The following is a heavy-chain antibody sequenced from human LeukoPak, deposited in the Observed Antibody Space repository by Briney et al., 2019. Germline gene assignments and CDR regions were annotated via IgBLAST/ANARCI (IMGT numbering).Heavy chain of an antibody. D-gene: IGHD3-10*01. CDR2: ISGSGGST. V-gene: IGHV3-23*01. CDR3: AKGGDVLLWFGESYFDY. J-gene: IGHJ4*02. Sequence: GGSLRLSCAASGFTFSDYYMSWIRQAPGKGLEWVSAISGSGGSTYYADSVKGRFTISRDNSKNTLYLQMNSLRAEDTAVYYCAKGGDVLLWFGESYFDYWGQGTLVTVSS. CDR1: GFTFSDYY.